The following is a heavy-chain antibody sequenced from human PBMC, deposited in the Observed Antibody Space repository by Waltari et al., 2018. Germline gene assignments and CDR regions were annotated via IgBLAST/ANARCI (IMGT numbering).Heavy chain of an antibody. V-gene: IGHV1-2*02. J-gene: IGHJ4*02. CDR1: GYTFTGYH. CDR2: INPNSGGT. D-gene: IGHD1-20*01. CDR3: ARNNWNDDYYFDY. Sequence: QVQLVQSGAEVKKPGASVKVSCTASGYTFTGYHLHWLRQAPGQGLELMGWINPNSGGTNYAQKFQGRVTMTRDTSISTAYMELSRLRSDDTAVYYCARNNWNDDYYFDYWGQGTLVTVSS.